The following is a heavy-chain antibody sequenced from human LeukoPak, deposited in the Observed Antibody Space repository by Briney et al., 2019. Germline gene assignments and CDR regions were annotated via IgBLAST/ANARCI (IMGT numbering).Heavy chain of an antibody. CDR2: IKQDGSEK. D-gene: IGHD4-17*01. CDR3: ARDLGTTVTTNWFDP. V-gene: IGHV3-7*01. J-gene: IGHJ5*02. Sequence: PGGSLRLSCAASGFTFSSYWMSWVRQAPGKGLEWVANIKQDGSEKYYVDSVKGRFTISRDNAKNSLYLQMNSLRAEDTAVYYCARDLGTTVTTNWFDPWGQGTQVTVSS. CDR1: GFTFSSYW.